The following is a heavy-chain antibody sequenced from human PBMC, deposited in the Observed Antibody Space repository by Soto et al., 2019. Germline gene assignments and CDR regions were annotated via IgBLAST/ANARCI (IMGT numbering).Heavy chain of an antibody. V-gene: IGHV4-4*02. J-gene: IGHJ4*02. CDR3: AGGTYCSSTSCYESSFDY. D-gene: IGHD2-2*01. CDR1: SGSISSSNW. CDR2: IYHSGST. Sequence: SETLSLTCAVSSGSISSSNWWSWVRQPPGKGLEWIGEIYHSGSTNYNPSLKSRVTISVDKSKNQFSLKLSSVTAADTAVYYCAGGTYCSSTSCYESSFDYWGQGTLVTVSS.